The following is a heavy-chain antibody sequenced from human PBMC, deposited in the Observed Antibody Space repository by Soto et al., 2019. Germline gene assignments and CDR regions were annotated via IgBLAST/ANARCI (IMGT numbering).Heavy chain of an antibody. Sequence: GGSLRLSCAASGFTFSSYSMNWVRQAPGKGLEWVSSISSSSSYIYYADSVKGRFTISRDNAKNSLYLQMNSLRAEDTAVYYCARDPSSQQGSGWSVAFDIWGQGTMVTVSS. D-gene: IGHD6-19*01. V-gene: IGHV3-21*01. CDR3: ARDPSSQQGSGWSVAFDI. CDR1: GFTFSSYS. J-gene: IGHJ3*02. CDR2: ISSSSSYI.